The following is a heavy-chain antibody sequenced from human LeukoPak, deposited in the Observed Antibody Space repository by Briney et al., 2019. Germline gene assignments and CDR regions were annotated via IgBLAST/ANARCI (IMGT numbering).Heavy chain of an antibody. Sequence: GGSLRLSCAASGFTVSSNYMSWVRQAQGKGLEWVSVIYSGGSTYYADSVKGRFTISRDNSKNSLYLQMNSLRAEDTAVYYCARDSGYCFDYWGQGTLVTVSS. CDR1: GFTVSSNY. CDR3: ARDSGYCFDY. CDR2: IYSGGST. V-gene: IGHV3-66*01. J-gene: IGHJ4*02. D-gene: IGHD3-22*01.